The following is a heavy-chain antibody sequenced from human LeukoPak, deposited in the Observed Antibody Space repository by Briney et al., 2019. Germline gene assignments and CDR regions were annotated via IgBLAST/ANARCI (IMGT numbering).Heavy chain of an antibody. CDR3: AKDQGIVGATTFDY. J-gene: IGHJ4*02. Sequence: GGSLRLSCAASGFTFDDYGMSWVRQAPGKGLEWVAFIRYDGSNKYYADSVKGRFTISRDNSKNTLYLQMNSLRAEDTAVYYCAKDQGIVGATTFDYWGQGTLVTVSS. V-gene: IGHV3-30*02. CDR2: IRYDGSNK. D-gene: IGHD1-26*01. CDR1: GFTFDDYG.